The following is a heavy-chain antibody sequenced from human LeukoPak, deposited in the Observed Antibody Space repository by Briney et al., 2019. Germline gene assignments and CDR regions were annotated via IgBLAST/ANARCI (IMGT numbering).Heavy chain of an antibody. V-gene: IGHV3-30*18. CDR2: ISYDGSNK. J-gene: IGHJ6*02. Sequence: GRSLRLSCAASGFTFRSYGMHWVRQAPGKGLEWVAVISYDGSNKYYADSVKGRFTISRDNYKNTLYLQMNSLRAEDTAAYYCAKDREIAVAGLYYYYYGMDVWGQGTTVTVSS. D-gene: IGHD6-19*01. CDR3: AKDREIAVAGLYYYYYGMDV. CDR1: GFTFRSYG.